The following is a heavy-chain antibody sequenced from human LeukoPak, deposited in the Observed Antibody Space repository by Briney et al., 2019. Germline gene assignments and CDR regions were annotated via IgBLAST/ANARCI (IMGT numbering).Heavy chain of an antibody. CDR1: GFTFSDYY. Sequence: GGSLRLSCAASGFTFSDYYMSWIRQAPGKGLEWVSYISSSGSTIYYADSVKGRFTISRDNAKNSLYLQMNSLRAEDTAVYYCARVAARLGELSYYLDYWGQGTLVTVSS. J-gene: IGHJ4*02. D-gene: IGHD3-16*02. V-gene: IGHV3-11*01. CDR3: ARVAARLGELSYYLDY. CDR2: ISSSGSTI.